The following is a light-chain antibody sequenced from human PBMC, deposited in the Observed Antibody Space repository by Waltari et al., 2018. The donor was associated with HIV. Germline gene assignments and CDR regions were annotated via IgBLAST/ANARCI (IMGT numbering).Light chain of an antibody. CDR2: DAS. CDR1: QSISNQ. Sequence: EIVLTQYPATLSLSPGERVTVSCRASQSISNQLAWYQHKPGQAPRLVIYDASRRATGIPARFSGSASGTDFTLSISSLEAEDFATYYCQQRYNWPRLTFGGGTKVEMK. CDR3: QQRYNWPRLT. J-gene: IGKJ4*01. V-gene: IGKV3-11*01.